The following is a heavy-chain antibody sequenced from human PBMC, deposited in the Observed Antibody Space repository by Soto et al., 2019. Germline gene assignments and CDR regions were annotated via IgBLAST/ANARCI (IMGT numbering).Heavy chain of an antibody. CDR3: AGGGEAGYGTY. CDR1: GYTFSSYN. CDR2: INAGSGNT. D-gene: IGHD3-16*01. V-gene: IGHV1-3*01. J-gene: IGHJ4*02. Sequence: QVQLVQSGAEVKMPGASVKVSCKASGYTFSSYNMHWVRQAPGQRPEWMGRINAGSGNTQYSQKFQDRVTITRDTSASTAHMELSSLRSEDTAVYYCAGGGEAGYGTYWGQGTLVIVSS.